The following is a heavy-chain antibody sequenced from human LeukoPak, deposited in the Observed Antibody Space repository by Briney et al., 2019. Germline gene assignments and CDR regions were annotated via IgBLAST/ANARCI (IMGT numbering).Heavy chain of an antibody. Sequence: GGSLRLSCAASGFTFSSYGMHWVRQAPGKGLEWVAVISYDGSNKYYADSVKGRFTISRDNSKNTPYLQMNSLRAEDTAVYYCAKESYCSGGSCYGGIYYCYYMDVWGKGTTVTVSS. CDR3: AKESYCSGGSCYGGIYYCYYMDV. J-gene: IGHJ6*03. CDR1: GFTFSSYG. D-gene: IGHD2-15*01. V-gene: IGHV3-30*18. CDR2: ISYDGSNK.